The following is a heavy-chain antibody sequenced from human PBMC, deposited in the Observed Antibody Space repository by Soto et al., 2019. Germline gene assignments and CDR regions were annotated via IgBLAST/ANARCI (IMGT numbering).Heavy chain of an antibody. J-gene: IGHJ3*02. D-gene: IGHD3-10*01. CDR3: ARHTDCGSGSSCLGSDNMDTDAFDI. CDR2: IYYSGNT. Sequence: PSETLSLTCTVSGGSISSDIHYWGSIRQPPGKRLEWIGTIYYSGNTHYNPSLRSRVTISMDTSKNQFSLRLTSVTAADTAVYYCARHTDCGSGSSCLGSDNMDTDAFDIWGQGTMVT. V-gene: IGHV4-39*01. CDR1: GGSISSDIHY.